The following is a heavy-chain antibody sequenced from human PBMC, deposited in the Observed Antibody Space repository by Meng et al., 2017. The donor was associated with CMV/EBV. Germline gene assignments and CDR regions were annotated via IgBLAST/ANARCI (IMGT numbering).Heavy chain of an antibody. CDR3: ARVATMVRGVIDY. J-gene: IGHJ4*02. CDR1: GFTVSSNY. V-gene: IGHV3-53*01. CDR2: IYSGGST. Sequence: GESLKISCAASGFTVSSNYMSWVRQAPGKGLEWVSVIYSGGSTYYPDSVKGRFTISRDNSKNTLYLQMNSLRAGDTAVYYCARVATMVRGVIDYWGQGTLVTVSS. D-gene: IGHD3-10*01.